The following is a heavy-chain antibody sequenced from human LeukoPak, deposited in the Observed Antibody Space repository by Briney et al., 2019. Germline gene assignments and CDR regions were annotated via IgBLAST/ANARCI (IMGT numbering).Heavy chain of an antibody. CDR3: ARGWGPPEALGDTFDI. CDR1: GFTISSYW. J-gene: IGHJ3*02. CDR2: INGDGSST. Sequence: PGGSLRLSCAASGFTISSYWMHWVRQAPGKGLVRVSRINGDGSSTINADSVKGRFTISRDDAKNTLYLQMNSLRVDDTAVYYWARGWGPPEALGDTFDIWGQGTMVTVSS. D-gene: IGHD3-16*01. V-gene: IGHV3-74*01.